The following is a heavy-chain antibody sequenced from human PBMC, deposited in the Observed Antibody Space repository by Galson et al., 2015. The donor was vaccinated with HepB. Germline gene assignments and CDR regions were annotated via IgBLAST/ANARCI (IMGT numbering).Heavy chain of an antibody. CDR1: GYSFTSYW. J-gene: IGHJ4*02. V-gene: IGHV5-10-1*01. Sequence: QSGAEVKKPGESLRISCKGSGYSFTSYWISWVRQMPGKGLEWMGRIDPSDSYTNYSPSFQGHVTISADKSISTAYLQWSSLKASDTAMYYCARLRRDYDFWSGYYDGYYFDYWGQGTLVTVSS. CDR3: ARLRRDYDFWSGYYDGYYFDY. D-gene: IGHD3-3*01. CDR2: IDPSDSYT.